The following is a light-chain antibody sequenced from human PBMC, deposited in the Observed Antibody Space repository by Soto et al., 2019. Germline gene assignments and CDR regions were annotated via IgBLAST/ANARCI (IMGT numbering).Light chain of an antibody. CDR1: QRISSW. CDR2: DAS. CDR3: QQDNRYQGT. Sequence: DIQMTQSPSTLSSSVGDRVTITCRASQRISSWLAWYQQKPGKAPKVLIYDASSLESGVPSRFSGSGSGTEFTLTISSLQPDDLSTFSLQQDNRYQGTFGRETRVEIK. V-gene: IGKV1-5*01. J-gene: IGKJ1*01.